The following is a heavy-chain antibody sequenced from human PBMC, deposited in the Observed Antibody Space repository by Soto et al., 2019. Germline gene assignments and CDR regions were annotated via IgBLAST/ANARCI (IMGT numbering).Heavy chain of an antibody. CDR3: AREDRKYYYDSSGSAGGPKGY. CDR1: GFTFSSYS. J-gene: IGHJ4*02. CDR2: ISSSSTI. V-gene: IGHV3-48*02. Sequence: GGSLRLSCAASGFTFSSYSMNWVRQAPGKGLEWVSYISSSSTIYYADSVKGRFTISRDNAKNSLYLQMNSLRDEDTAVYYCAREDRKYYYDSSGSAGGPKGYWGQGTLVTVSS. D-gene: IGHD3-22*01.